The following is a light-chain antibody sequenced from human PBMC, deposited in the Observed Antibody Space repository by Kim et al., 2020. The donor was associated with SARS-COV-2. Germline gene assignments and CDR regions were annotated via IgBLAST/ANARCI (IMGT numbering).Light chain of an antibody. J-gene: IGKJ4*01. CDR1: QSISNW. CDR3: QQYNDYPLT. V-gene: IGKV1-5*03. CDR2: KAS. Sequence: DIQMTQSPSTLSASVGDRVTITCRASQSISNWLAWYQQKPGKAPKLLIYKASNLQSGVPSRFSGSGSGTEFSLTISSLQPDDFATYHCQQYNDYPLTFSGGTKVDIK.